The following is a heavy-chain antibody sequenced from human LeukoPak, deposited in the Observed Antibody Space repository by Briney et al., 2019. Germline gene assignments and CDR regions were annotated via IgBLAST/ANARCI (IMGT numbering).Heavy chain of an antibody. V-gene: IGHV4-4*02. D-gene: IGHD6-19*01. CDR2: IYHSGNT. J-gene: IGHJ4*02. CDR1: GGSIGSTNW. CDR3: ARDGAVAGSAFFDY. Sequence: SETLSLTCAVSGGSIGSTNWWSWVRQPPGKGLEWIGEIYHSGNTNYNPSLKSRVTISVDPSKNQISLKVTSVTAADTAVYYCARDGAVAGSAFFDYWGQGTLVTVSS.